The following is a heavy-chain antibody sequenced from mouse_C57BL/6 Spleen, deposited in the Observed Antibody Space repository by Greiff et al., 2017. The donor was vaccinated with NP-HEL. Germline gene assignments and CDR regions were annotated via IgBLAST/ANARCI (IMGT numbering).Heavy chain of an antibody. J-gene: IGHJ4*01. Sequence: VQLQQSDAELVKPGASVKISCKVSGYTFTDHTIHWMKQRPEQGLQWIGYIYPRDGSTKYNEKFKGKATLTADKSSSTAYMQLNSLTSEDSAVYFCAREHGWLLRAMDYWGQGTSVTVSS. V-gene: IGHV1-78*01. CDR2: IYPRDGST. D-gene: IGHD2-3*01. CDR3: AREHGWLLRAMDY. CDR1: GYTFTDHT.